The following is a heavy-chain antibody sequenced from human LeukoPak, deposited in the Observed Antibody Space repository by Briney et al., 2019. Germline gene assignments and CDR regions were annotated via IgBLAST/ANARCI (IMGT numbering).Heavy chain of an antibody. V-gene: IGHV4-34*01. CDR3: ARRIKGAAHVYYFDY. CDR2: INHSGST. CDR1: GGSFSGYY. D-gene: IGHD6-6*01. J-gene: IGHJ4*02. Sequence: PSETLSLTCAVYGGSFSGYYWSWIRQPPGKGLEWIGEINHSGSTNYNPSLKSRVTISVDTSKNQFSLKLSSVTAADTAVYYCARRIKGAAHVYYFDYWGQGTLVTVSS.